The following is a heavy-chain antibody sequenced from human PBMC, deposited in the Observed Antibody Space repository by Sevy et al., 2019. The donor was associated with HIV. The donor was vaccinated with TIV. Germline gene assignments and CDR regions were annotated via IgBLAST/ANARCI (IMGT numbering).Heavy chain of an antibody. CDR1: GFTFSSYE. CDR2: ISSSGTTI. D-gene: IGHD2-15*01. J-gene: IGHJ6*02. V-gene: IGHV3-48*03. CDR3: ARDPGYCSGGSCYYYYYYGMDV. Sequence: GGSLRLSCEASGFTFSSYEMNWVRQAPGKGLEWVSYISSSGTTIKYADSVKGRFTISRDNAKNSLYLQMNSLRAEDTAVYYCARDPGYCSGGSCYYYYYYGMDVWGQGTTVTVSS.